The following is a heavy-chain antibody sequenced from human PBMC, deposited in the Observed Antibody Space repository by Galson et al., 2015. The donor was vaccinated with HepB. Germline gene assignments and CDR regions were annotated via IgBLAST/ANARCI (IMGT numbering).Heavy chain of an antibody. V-gene: IGHV3-23*01. CDR3: ARESITIFGVVTATDY. CDR2: ISGSGGST. CDR1: GFTFSSYA. Sequence: SLRLSCAASGFTFSSYAMSWVRQAPGKGLEWVSAISGSGGSTYYADSVKGRFTISRDNSKNTLYLQMNSLRAEDTAVYYCARESITIFGVVTATDYWGQGTLVTVSS. D-gene: IGHD3-3*01. J-gene: IGHJ4*02.